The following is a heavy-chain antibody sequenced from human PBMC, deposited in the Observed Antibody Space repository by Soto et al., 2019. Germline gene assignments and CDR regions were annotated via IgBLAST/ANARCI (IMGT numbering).Heavy chain of an antibody. J-gene: IGHJ4*02. D-gene: IGHD5-12*01. CDR3: AKDREDSGYDPVFYFDY. CDR2: ISGSGGST. V-gene: IGHV3-23*01. Sequence: PGGSLRLSCAASGFTFSSYAMSWVRQAPGKGLEWVSAISGSGGSTYYADSVKGRFTISRDNSKNTLYLQMNSLRAEDTAVYYCAKDREDSGYDPVFYFDYWGQGTLVTVSS. CDR1: GFTFSSYA.